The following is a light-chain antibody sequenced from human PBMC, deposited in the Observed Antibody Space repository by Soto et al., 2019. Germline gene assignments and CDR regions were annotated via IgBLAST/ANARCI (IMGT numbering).Light chain of an antibody. V-gene: IGKV1-5*01. CDR1: QSIXGW. Sequence: IQMTQCPSTLSASVGDTVTVTCRASQSIXGWLAWYQQKPGEAPKLLXYYASALQRGGPSRLSGSGSGTKFTLTIASLQPDDFANYYFQQYETFPVTFGPGTKVDIK. CDR2: YAS. CDR3: QQYETFPVT. J-gene: IGKJ1*01.